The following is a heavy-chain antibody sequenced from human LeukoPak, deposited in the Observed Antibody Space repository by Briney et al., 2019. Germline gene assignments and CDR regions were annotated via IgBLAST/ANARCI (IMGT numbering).Heavy chain of an antibody. J-gene: IGHJ3*02. CDR1: GGSISSYY. CDR3: AGAYDYGDLFDI. V-gene: IGHV4-59*01. D-gene: IGHD4-17*01. Sequence: PSETLSLTCTVSGGSISSYYWSWIRQPPGKGLEWIGYIYYSGSTNYNPSLKSRVTISVDTSKNQFSLKLSSVTAADTAVYYCAGAYDYGDLFDIWGQGTMVTVSS. CDR2: IYYSGST.